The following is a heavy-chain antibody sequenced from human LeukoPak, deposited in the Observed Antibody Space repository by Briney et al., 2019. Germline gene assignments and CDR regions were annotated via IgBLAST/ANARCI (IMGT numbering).Heavy chain of an antibody. V-gene: IGHV3-7*01. D-gene: IGHD4-11*01. Sequence: PGGSLRLSCAASGFTFSSYWMSWVRQAPGKGLEWVANIKQDGSEKYYVDSVKGRFTISGDNAKNSLYLQMNSLRAEDTAVYYCAREFARVTPQYYYYYMDVWGKGTTVTVSS. CDR2: IKQDGSEK. CDR3: AREFARVTPQYYYYYMDV. CDR1: GFTFSSYW. J-gene: IGHJ6*03.